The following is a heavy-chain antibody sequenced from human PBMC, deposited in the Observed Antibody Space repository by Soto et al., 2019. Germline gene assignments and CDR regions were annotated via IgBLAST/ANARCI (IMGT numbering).Heavy chain of an antibody. CDR2: ISGSGGST. J-gene: IGHJ4*02. Sequence: EVQLLESGGGLVQPGGSLRLSCAASGFTFSSYAMSWVRQAPGKGLEWVSAISGSGGSTYYADSVKGRFTISRDNAKNTLYLQMNSLRAEDTAVYYCAKAGRWELLLFDYWGQGTLVTVSS. D-gene: IGHD1-26*01. CDR1: GFTFSSYA. V-gene: IGHV3-23*01. CDR3: AKAGRWELLLFDY.